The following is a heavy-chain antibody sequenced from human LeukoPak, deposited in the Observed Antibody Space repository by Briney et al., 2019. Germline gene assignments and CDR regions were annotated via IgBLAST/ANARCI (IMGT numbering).Heavy chain of an antibody. D-gene: IGHD5-24*01. J-gene: IGHJ4*02. CDR3: AKDDAYLQYAD. CDR1: GFSVSSTY. CDR2: VGPSGART. V-gene: IGHV3-53*01. Sequence: GGSLRLSCAASGFSVSSTYMSWVRQAPGKGLEWVSGVGPSGARTYYADSVKGRFTVSRDNSKNMVFLQMNSLRAEDTAMYYCAKDDAYLQYADWGQGTLVTVSS.